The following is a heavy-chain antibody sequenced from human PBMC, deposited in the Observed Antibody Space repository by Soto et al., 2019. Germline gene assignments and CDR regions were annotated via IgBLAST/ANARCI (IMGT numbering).Heavy chain of an antibody. D-gene: IGHD5-18*01. CDR2: INPNSGGT. CDR1: GYTFTGYY. J-gene: IGHJ4*02. V-gene: IGHV1-2*04. CDR3: ARRSGYSYGNDY. Sequence: ASVKVSCKASGYTFTGYYMHWVRQAPGQGLEWMGWINPNSGGTNYAQKFQGWVTMTRDTSISTAYMELRSLRSDDTAVYYCARRSGYSYGNDYWGQGTLVTVSS.